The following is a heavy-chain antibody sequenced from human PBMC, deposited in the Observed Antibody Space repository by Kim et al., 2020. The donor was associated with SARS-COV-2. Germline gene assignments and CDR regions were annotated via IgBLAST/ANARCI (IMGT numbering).Heavy chain of an antibody. Sequence: YTNYADSVRGRFTISRDNTACFLSLQMHSLRAEDSGVYYCARRDDYSDFWGQGTLVTVSS. J-gene: IGHJ4*02. CDR2: YT. CDR3: ARRDDYSDF. V-gene: IGHV3-11*06. D-gene: IGHD3-16*01.